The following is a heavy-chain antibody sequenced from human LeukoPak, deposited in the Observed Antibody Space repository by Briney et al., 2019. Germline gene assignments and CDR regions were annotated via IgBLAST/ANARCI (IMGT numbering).Heavy chain of an antibody. CDR1: GYTFNTYG. CDR2: ISGYNGNT. CDR3: AREVEQYYYDSSGYYRPPDAFDI. V-gene: IGHV1-18*01. Sequence: ASVKVSCKASGYTFNTYGITWVRQAPGQGLEWMGWISGYNGNTNYAQKLQGRVTMTTDTSTSTAYMELRSLRSEDTAVYYCAREVEQYYYDSSGYYRPPDAFDIWGQGTMVTVSS. D-gene: IGHD3-22*01. J-gene: IGHJ3*02.